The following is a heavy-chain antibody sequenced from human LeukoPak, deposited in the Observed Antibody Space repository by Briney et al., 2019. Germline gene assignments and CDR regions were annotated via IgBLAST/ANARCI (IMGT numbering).Heavy chain of an antibody. D-gene: IGHD1-26*01. Sequence: ASVKVSCKSSGYTFTVNGISWVRQAPGQGLEWMGWISANNGNTNYAQKFQGRVTMTTDTSTTTAYMELRSLRSEDTAVYYCARGVGGSYFGWFDPWGQGTLVTVSS. CDR3: ARGVGGSYFGWFDP. J-gene: IGHJ5*02. V-gene: IGHV1-18*01. CDR1: GYTFTVNG. CDR2: ISANNGNT.